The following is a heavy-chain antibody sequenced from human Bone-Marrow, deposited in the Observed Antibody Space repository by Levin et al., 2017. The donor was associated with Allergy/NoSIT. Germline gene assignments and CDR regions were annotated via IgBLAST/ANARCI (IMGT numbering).Heavy chain of an antibody. Sequence: SCAASGFTFSSYGMHWVRQAPGKGLEWVAVISYDGSNKYYADSVKGRFTISRDNSKNTLYLQMNSLRAEDTAVYYCAIDSGYDPNYWGQGTLVTVSS. V-gene: IGHV3-30*03. CDR2: ISYDGSNK. CDR1: GFTFSSYG. J-gene: IGHJ4*02. D-gene: IGHD5-12*01. CDR3: AIDSGYDPNY.